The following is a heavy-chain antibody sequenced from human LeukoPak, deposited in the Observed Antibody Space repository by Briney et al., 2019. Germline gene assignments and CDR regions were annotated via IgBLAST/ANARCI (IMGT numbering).Heavy chain of an antibody. CDR3: ARGPGIAVAGNSLISGYFDY. J-gene: IGHJ4*02. CDR2: INHSGST. D-gene: IGHD6-19*01. V-gene: IGHV4-34*01. CDR1: GGSFSGYY. Sequence: SETLSLTCAVYGGSFSGYYWSWIRQPPGKGLEWIGEINHSGSTNYNPSLKSRVTISVDTSKNQFSLKLSSVTAADTAVYYCARGPGIAVAGNSLISGYFDYWGRGTLVTVSS.